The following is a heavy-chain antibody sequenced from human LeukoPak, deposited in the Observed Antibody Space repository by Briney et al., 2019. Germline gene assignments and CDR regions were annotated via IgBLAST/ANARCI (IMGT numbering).Heavy chain of an antibody. J-gene: IGHJ6*03. D-gene: IGHD3-22*01. CDR2: ISGSGGST. CDR3: AKGSSGYLGHVDYYYMDV. Sequence: GGSLRLSCAASGFTFSSYGMSWVRQAPGKGLERVSAISGSGGSTYYADSVKGRFTISRDNSKNTLYLQMNSLRAEDTAVYYCAKGSSGYLGHVDYYYMDVWGKGTTVTISS. V-gene: IGHV3-23*01. CDR1: GFTFSSYG.